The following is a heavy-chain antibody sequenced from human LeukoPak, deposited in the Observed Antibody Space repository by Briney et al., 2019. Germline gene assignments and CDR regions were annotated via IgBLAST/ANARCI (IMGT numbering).Heavy chain of an antibody. CDR2: IKSNADGGTP. CDR3: SRDRMATKSFDY. CDR1: GFSFMNAW. Sequence: GGSLRLSCAASGFSFMNAWMIWVRQAPGKGLEWVGRIKSNADGGTPDYAAPARGRFTISRDDSKNTLYLQMNSLRAEDTAVYYCSRDRMATKSFDYWGQGTLVTVSS. J-gene: IGHJ4*02. D-gene: IGHD5-24*01. V-gene: IGHV3-15*01.